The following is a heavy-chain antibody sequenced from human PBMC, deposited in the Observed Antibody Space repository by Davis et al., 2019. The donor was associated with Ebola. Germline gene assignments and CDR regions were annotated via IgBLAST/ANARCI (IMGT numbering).Heavy chain of an antibody. Sequence: GGSLRLSCAASGFTFSDYYMSWICQLPGKGPEWVSYISSSCSTIYYADSVKGRFTISRDNAKNSLYLQMNSLRAEDTAVYYCARCNTAMAYGVDYWGQGTLVTVSS. CDR3: ARCNTAMAYGVDY. CDR1: GFTFSDYY. D-gene: IGHD5-18*01. CDR2: ISSSCSTI. V-gene: IGHV3-11*01. J-gene: IGHJ4*02.